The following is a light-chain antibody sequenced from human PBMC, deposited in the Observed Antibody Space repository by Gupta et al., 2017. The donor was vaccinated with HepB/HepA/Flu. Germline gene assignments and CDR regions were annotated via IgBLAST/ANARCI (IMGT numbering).Light chain of an antibody. CDR3: SSYTSSSTLV. Sequence: QSALTQPASVSGSPGQSITISCTGTSSDVGGYNYVSWYQQHPGKAHKLMIYDVSNRPSGVSNRFSGSKSGNTASLTISGLQDEDDADYYCSSYTSSSTLVFGGGTKLTVL. V-gene: IGLV2-14*03. CDR2: DVS. J-gene: IGLJ2*01. CDR1: SSDVGGYNY.